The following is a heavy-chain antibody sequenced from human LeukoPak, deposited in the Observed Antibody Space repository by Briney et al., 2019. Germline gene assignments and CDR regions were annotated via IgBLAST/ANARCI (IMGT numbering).Heavy chain of an antibody. CDR2: ISGSGSNT. J-gene: IGHJ3*02. V-gene: IGHV3-23*01. CDR1: GFTFSSYA. Sequence: PGGSLRLSCAASGFTFSSYAMSWVRQAPGKGLEWVSAISGSGSNTYYVDSVKGRFTNSRDNSKNTLYLQMNSLRAEDTAVYYCAKSRSNSGGYGASDIWGQGTMVTVSS. D-gene: IGHD1-26*01. CDR3: AKSRSNSGGYGASDI.